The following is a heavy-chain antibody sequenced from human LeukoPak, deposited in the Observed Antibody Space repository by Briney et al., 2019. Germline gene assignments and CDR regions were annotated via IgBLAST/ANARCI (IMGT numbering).Heavy chain of an antibody. D-gene: IGHD3-22*01. J-gene: IGHJ6*02. V-gene: IGHV4-30-4*01. CDR3: ASRDTYYYASSPAGMDV. CDR2: IYYSGST. CDR1: GGSISSGDYY. Sequence: ASQTLSLTCTVSGGSISSGDYYWSWIRQPPGKGLEWIGYIYYSGSTYYNPSLKSRVTISVDTSKNQFSLKLSSVTAADTAVYYCASRDTYYYASSPAGMDVWGQGTTVTVSS.